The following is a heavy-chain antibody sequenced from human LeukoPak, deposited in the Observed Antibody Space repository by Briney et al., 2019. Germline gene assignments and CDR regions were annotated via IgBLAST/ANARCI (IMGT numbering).Heavy chain of an antibody. V-gene: IGHV4-39*01. J-gene: IGHJ4*02. CDR1: GGSISSSSYY. CDR2: IYYSGST. D-gene: IGHD5-12*01. Sequence: SETLSLTCTVSGGSISSSSYYWGWIRQPPGKGLEWIGSIYYSGSTYYNPSLKSRVTISVDTSKNQFSLKLSSVTAADTAVYYCARHRGYSGYNLEYFDYWGQGTLVTVSS. CDR3: ARHRGYSGYNLEYFDY.